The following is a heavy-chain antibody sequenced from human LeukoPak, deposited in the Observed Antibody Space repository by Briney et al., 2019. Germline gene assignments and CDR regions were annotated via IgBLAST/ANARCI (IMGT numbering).Heavy chain of an antibody. CDR1: GGSISSGSYY. V-gene: IGHV4-61*02. CDR2: IYTSGST. J-gene: IGHJ6*03. CDR3: ARQSAGAHALSLYMDV. Sequence: PSETLSLTCTVSGGSISSGSYYWSWIRQPAGKGLEWIGRIYTSGSTNYNPSLKSRVTISVDTSKNQFSLKLSSVTAADTAVYYCARQSAGAHALSLYMDVWGKGTTVTISS. D-gene: IGHD4/OR15-4a*01.